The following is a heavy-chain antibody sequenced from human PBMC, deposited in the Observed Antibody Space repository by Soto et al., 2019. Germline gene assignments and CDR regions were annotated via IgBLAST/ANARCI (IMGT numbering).Heavy chain of an antibody. CDR3: ARYYYDSSGYYYYFDY. J-gene: IGHJ4*02. Sequence: SETLSLTCAVSGGSISSSNWWSWVRQPPGKGLEWIGEIYHSGSTNYNPSLKSRVNISVDKSKNQFSLKLSSVTAADTAVYYCARYYYDSSGYYYYFDYWGQGTLVTVSS. D-gene: IGHD3-22*01. CDR2: IYHSGST. V-gene: IGHV4-4*02. CDR1: GGSISSSNW.